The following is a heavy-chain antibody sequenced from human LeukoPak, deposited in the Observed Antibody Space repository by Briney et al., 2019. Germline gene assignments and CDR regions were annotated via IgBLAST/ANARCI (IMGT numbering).Heavy chain of an antibody. CDR1: GFTFSSYA. CDR3: AKASGQAGYCSSTSCHYTFDY. CDR2: IDNSGGVT. Sequence: GGSLRLSCTASGFTFSSYAMTWVRQAPGKGLEWVSGIDNSGGVTYYADSVRGRFIISRDNSKNTLYLQMNSLRAEDTTVYYCAKASGQAGYCSSTSCHYTFDYWGQGTLVTVSS. J-gene: IGHJ4*02. D-gene: IGHD2-2*01. V-gene: IGHV3-23*01.